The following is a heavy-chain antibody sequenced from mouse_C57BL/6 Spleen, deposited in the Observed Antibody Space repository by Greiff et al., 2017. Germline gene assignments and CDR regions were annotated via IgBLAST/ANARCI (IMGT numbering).Heavy chain of an antibody. V-gene: IGHV1-20*01. CDR1: GYSFTGYF. CDR2: INPYNGDT. CDR3: ARGEADYFDY. J-gene: IGHJ2*01. Sequence: DVKLQESGPELVKPGASVKISCKASGYSFTGYFMNWVMQSHGKSLEWIGRINPYNGDTFYNQKFKGKATLTVDKSSSTAHMELRSLTSEDSAVYYCARGEADYFDYWGQGTTLTVSS.